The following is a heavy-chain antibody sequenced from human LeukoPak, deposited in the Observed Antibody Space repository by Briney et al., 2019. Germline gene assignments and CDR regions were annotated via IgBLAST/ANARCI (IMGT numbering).Heavy chain of an antibody. CDR2: IYTSGST. Sequence: SETLSLTCTVSGGSISSYYWSWIRQPPGKGLEWIGYIYTSGSTNYNPSLKSRVTMSVDTSKNQFSLKLSSVAAADTAVYYCASQARYCGGDCSLGYWGQGTLVTVSS. CDR3: ASQARYCGGDCSLGY. J-gene: IGHJ4*02. V-gene: IGHV4-4*08. CDR1: GGSISSYY. D-gene: IGHD2-21*01.